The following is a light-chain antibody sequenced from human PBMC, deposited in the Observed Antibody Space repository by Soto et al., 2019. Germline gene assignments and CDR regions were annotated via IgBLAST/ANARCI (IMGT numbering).Light chain of an antibody. Sequence: EVVLTQSPVTLSLSPGERATLSCRASQSFRGLLAWYQQKPGQAPRLLIYDAYNRATGIPPRFSGSRSGAEFTLTINSLQSEDFAVYYCQPYNNWPLTFGGGTKVDIK. CDR3: QPYNNWPLT. CDR1: QSFRGL. J-gene: IGKJ4*01. V-gene: IGKV3-11*01. CDR2: DAY.